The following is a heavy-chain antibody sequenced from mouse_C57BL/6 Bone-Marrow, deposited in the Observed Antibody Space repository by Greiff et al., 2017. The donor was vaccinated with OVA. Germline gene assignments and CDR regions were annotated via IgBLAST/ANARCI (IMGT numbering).Heavy chain of an antibody. CDR3: AREGIYYYGSTLGYFDV. D-gene: IGHD1-1*01. V-gene: IGHV1-82*01. CDR2: IYPGDGDT. CDR1: GYAFSSSW. Sequence: QVQLQQSGPELVKPGASVKISCKASGYAFSSSWMNWVKQRPGKGLEWIGRIYPGDGDTNYNGKFKGKATLTADKSSSTAYMKLSSLTSEDSAVYFCAREGIYYYGSTLGYFDVWGTGTTVTVSS. J-gene: IGHJ1*03.